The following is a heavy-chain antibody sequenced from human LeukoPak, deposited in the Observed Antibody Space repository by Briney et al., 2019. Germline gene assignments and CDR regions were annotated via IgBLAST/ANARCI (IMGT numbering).Heavy chain of an antibody. Sequence: PGGSLRLSCAASGFTFSSYEMNWVRQAPGKGLEWVSYISSSGSTIYYADSVKGRFTISRDNAKNSLYLQMNSLRAEDTAVYYCARAAPRSYYFDYWGQGTLVTVSP. D-gene: IGHD6-25*01. CDR2: ISSSGSTI. CDR3: ARAAPRSYYFDY. V-gene: IGHV3-48*03. J-gene: IGHJ4*02. CDR1: GFTFSSYE.